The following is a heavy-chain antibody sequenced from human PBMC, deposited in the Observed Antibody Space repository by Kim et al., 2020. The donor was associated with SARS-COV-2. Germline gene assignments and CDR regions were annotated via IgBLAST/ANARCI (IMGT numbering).Heavy chain of an antibody. V-gene: IGHV1-3*01. CDR1: GYTFTNYA. Sequence: ASVKVSCKASGYTFTNYAIHWVRQAPGQRLEWIGWINAGNGNTKYSQKFQGRVTITRDTSASTAYMELSSLRSEDTAVFSCARGIDNGGYYYFDYWGQGTLVTVSS. CDR2: INAGNGNT. D-gene: IGHD3-22*01. J-gene: IGHJ4*02. CDR3: ARGIDNGGYYYFDY.